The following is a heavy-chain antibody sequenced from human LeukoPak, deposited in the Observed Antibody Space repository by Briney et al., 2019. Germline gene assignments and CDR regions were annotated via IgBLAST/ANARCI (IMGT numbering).Heavy chain of an antibody. CDR2: TSGSGPYT. CDR1: GFTFSSYA. D-gene: IGHD2-2*03. V-gene: IGHV3-23*01. Sequence: GGSLRLSCAASGFTFSSYAMSWVRQAPGEGLEWVSATSGSGPYTFYTDSVKGRFTISRDSSKNTLYLQMNSLRAEDTALYYCAKHGYCSGISCFFDFWGQGTQVTVSS. CDR3: AKHGYCSGISCFFDF. J-gene: IGHJ4*02.